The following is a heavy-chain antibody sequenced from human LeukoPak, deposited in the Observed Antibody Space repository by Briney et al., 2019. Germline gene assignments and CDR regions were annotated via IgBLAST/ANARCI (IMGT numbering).Heavy chain of an antibody. CDR1: GFTFSSYA. CDR3: AKDGAYYDSSGYGMDV. V-gene: IGHV3-23*01. D-gene: IGHD3-22*01. CDR2: ISGSGGST. J-gene: IGHJ6*02. Sequence: GGSLRLSCAASGFTFSSYAMSWVRQAPGKGLEWVSAISGSGGSTYYADSVKGRFTISRDNSKNTLYLQMNSPRAEDTAVYYCAKDGAYYDSSGYGMDVWGQGTTVTVSS.